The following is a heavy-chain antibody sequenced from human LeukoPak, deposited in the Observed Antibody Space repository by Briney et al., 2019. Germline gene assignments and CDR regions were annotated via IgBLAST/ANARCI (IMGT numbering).Heavy chain of an antibody. CDR3: ARGGGHIAARLTYWFDP. CDR1: GGSFSGYY. CDR2: INHSGST. J-gene: IGHJ5*02. D-gene: IGHD6-6*01. V-gene: IGHV4-34*01. Sequence: SETLSLTCAVYGGSFSGYYWGWIRQPPGKGLEWIGEINHSGSTNYNPSLKSRVTISVDTSKNQFSLKLSSVTAADTAVYYCARGGGHIAARLTYWFDPWGQGTLVTVSS.